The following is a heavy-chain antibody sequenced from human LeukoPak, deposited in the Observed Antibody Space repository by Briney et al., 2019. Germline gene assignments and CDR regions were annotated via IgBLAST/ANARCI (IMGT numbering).Heavy chain of an antibody. D-gene: IGHD6-13*01. J-gene: IGHJ4*02. V-gene: IGHV3-7*04. Sequence: GGSLRLSCAASGFTFDDYAIHWVRQAPGKGLEWVANIKQDGSEKYYVDSVKGRFTISRDNAKNSLYLQMNSLRAEDTAVYYCARGTIAAAGYYYFDYWGQGTQVTVSS. CDR2: IKQDGSEK. CDR1: GFTFDDYA. CDR3: ARGTIAAAGYYYFDY.